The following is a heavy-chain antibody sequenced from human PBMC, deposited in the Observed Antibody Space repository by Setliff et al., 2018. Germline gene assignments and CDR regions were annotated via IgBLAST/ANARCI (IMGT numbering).Heavy chain of an antibody. CDR3: AKDVSPPGTKGWHPDVLDI. CDR1: GISFGDYA. J-gene: IGHJ3*02. CDR2: ISASGRTT. D-gene: IGHD6-19*01. Sequence: PGGSLRLSCAASGISFGDYAMSWVRQAPGKGLEWVSAISASGRTTYSADSVKGRFTISRDNSKNTLSLQMNSLRAEDTAVYYCAKDVSPPGTKGWHPDVLDIWGQGTMVTVSS. V-gene: IGHV3-23*01.